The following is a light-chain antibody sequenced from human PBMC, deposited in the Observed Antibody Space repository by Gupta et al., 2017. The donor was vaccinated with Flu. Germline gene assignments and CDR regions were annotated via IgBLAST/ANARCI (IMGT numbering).Light chain of an antibody. J-gene: IGKJ5*01. Sequence: KEKVTITCRASQTIGSNLHWYQQKPDQSPNLLIKNAPKSSAGVPSRFSGNGAVTNFTLTIDSVEAEDAATYYCHQSSSLPVTYGQGTRLEIK. CDR3: HQSSSLPVT. CDR1: QTIGSN. V-gene: IGKV6-21*01. CDR2: NAP.